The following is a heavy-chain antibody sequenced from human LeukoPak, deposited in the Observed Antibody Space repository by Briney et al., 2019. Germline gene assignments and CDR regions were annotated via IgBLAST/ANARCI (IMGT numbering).Heavy chain of an antibody. D-gene: IGHD5/OR15-5a*01. Sequence: NPSETLSLTCTVSGGSISSYYWSWIRQPPGKGLEWIGYIYYSGSTNYNPSLKSRVTISVDTSKNQFSLKLSSVTAADTAVYYCARASDGGLGAFDYWGQGTLVTVSS. J-gene: IGHJ4*02. CDR3: ARASDGGLGAFDY. CDR2: IYYSGST. CDR1: GGSISSYY. V-gene: IGHV4-59*01.